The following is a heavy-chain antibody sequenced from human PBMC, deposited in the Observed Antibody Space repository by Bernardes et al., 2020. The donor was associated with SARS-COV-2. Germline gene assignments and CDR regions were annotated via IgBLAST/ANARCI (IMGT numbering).Heavy chain of an antibody. Sequence: GGSLRLSCAASGFTFSSYAMSWVRQAPGKGLEWVSAISGSGGSTYYADSVKGRFTISRDNSKNTLYLQMNSLRAEDTAVYYCAKAYYDFWSGFPPGGMDVWGQGTTVTVSS. D-gene: IGHD3-3*01. CDR2: ISGSGGST. CDR1: GFTFSSYA. J-gene: IGHJ6*02. V-gene: IGHV3-23*01. CDR3: AKAYYDFWSGFPPGGMDV.